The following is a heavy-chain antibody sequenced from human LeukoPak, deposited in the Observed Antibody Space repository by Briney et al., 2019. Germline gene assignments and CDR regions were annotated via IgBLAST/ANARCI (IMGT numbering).Heavy chain of an antibody. CDR3: ARSAPSVTSYYFDS. J-gene: IGHJ4*02. Sequence: PSETLSLTCTVSGGSISSYYWSWIRQPPGKGLEWIGYIYYSGSTNYNPSLKSRVTMSLDTSKNQFSLTLNSVTAADTAVYYCARSAPSVTSYYFDSWGQGTLVTVSS. CDR2: IYYSGST. D-gene: IGHD4-17*01. CDR1: GGSISSYY. V-gene: IGHV4-59*12.